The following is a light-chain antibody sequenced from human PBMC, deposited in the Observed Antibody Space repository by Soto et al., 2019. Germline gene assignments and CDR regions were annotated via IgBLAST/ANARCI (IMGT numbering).Light chain of an antibody. CDR2: EGD. V-gene: IGLV2-23*01. CDR1: SSDVGSSNL. J-gene: IGLJ1*01. CDR3: CSFARSTTFYV. Sequence: QSVRTQPASVSGAPGQSITISCSGTSSDVGSSNLVSWYQQHPGKAPKLIIFEGDRRPSGVSGRFSGSKSGNTASLTISGLQAEDEADYYCCSFARSTTFYVFGTGTKVTVL.